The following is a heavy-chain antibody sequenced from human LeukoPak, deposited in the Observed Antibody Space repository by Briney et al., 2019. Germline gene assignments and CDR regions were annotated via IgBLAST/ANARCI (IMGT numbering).Heavy chain of an antibody. J-gene: IGHJ5*02. CDR2: IYYSGST. V-gene: IGHV4-39*01. Sequence: SETLSLTCTVSGGSISSSSYYWGWIRQPPGKGLEWIGSIYYSGSTYYNPSLKSRVTISVDTSKNQFSLKLSSVAAADTAVYYCARLVIEYSSLFDPWGQGTLVTVSS. CDR3: ARLVIEYSSLFDP. CDR1: GGSISSSSYY. D-gene: IGHD6-6*01.